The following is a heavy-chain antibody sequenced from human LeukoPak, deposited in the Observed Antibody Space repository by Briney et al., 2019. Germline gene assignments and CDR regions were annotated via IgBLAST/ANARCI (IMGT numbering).Heavy chain of an antibody. Sequence: PGGSLRLSCAASGFTFSSYSMNWVRQAPGKGLEWVSSISSSSSYIYYADSVKGRFTISRDNAKNSLYLQMNSLRAEDTAVYYCTRDQYDSSGYSVHFDYWGQGTLVTVSS. D-gene: IGHD3-22*01. CDR2: ISSSSSYI. J-gene: IGHJ4*02. CDR1: GFTFSSYS. CDR3: TRDQYDSSGYSVHFDY. V-gene: IGHV3-21*01.